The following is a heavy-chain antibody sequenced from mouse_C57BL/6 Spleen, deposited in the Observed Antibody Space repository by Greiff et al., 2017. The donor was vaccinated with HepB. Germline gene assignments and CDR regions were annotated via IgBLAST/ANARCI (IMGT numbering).Heavy chain of an antibody. J-gene: IGHJ2*01. V-gene: IGHV5-15*01. D-gene: IGHD2-12*01. CDR2: ISNLAYSI. CDR3: ARLGIESYFDY. Sequence: EVMLVESGGGLVQPGGSLKLSCAASGFTFSDYGMAWVRQAPRKGPEWVAFISNLAYSIYYADTVTGRFTISRENAKNTLYLEMSSLRSEDTAMYYCARLGIESYFDYWGQGTTLTVSS. CDR1: GFTFSDYG.